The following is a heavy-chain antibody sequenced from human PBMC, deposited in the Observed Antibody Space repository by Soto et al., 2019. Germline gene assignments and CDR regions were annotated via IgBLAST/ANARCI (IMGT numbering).Heavy chain of an antibody. D-gene: IGHD6-13*01. CDR3: ARLSPGYSRRSPPYYVDY. J-gene: IGHJ4*02. Sequence: SETLSLTCAVYGGSFSGYYWSWVRQPPGKGLEWIGEINHSGSTNYNPSLKSRVTISVDTSKNQFSLKLGSVTAADTAVYYCARLSPGYSRRSPPYYVDYRAQRTPVTV. V-gene: IGHV4-34*01. CDR1: GGSFSGYY. CDR2: INHSGST.